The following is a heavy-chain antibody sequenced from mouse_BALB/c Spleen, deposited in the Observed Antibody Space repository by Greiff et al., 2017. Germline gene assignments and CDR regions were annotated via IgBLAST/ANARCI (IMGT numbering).Heavy chain of an antibody. V-gene: IGHV14-3*02. CDR3: ARGPRGWYFDV. CDR2: IDPANGNT. CDR1: GFNIKDTY. J-gene: IGHJ1*01. Sequence: EVQLQQSGAELVKPGASVKLSCTASGFNIKDTYMHWVKQRPEQGLEWIGRIDPANGNTKYDPKFQGKATITADTSSNTAYLQLSSLTSEDTAVYYCARGPRGWYFDVWGAGTTVTVSS. D-gene: IGHD6-1*01.